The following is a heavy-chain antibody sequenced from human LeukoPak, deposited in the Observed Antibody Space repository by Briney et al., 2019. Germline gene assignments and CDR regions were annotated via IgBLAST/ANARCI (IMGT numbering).Heavy chain of an antibody. J-gene: IGHJ4*02. V-gene: IGHV3-23*01. CDR2: ISGSGGST. D-gene: IGHD3-10*01. Sequence: GGSLRLSCAASGFTFSSYAMSWVRQAPGKGLEWVSAISGSGGSTYYADSVKGRFTISRDNSKNTLYLQMNSLRAEDTAVYYCAKARGRWFGELLYPYYFDYWGQGTLVTVSS. CDR1: GFTFSSYA. CDR3: AKARGRWFGELLYPYYFDY.